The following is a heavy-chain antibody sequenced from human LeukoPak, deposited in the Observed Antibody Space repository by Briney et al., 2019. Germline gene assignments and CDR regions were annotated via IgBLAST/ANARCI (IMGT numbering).Heavy chain of an antibody. J-gene: IGHJ3*02. CDR1: GGSISSSSYY. CDR2: IYYSGST. CDR3: ARHYYYDSSGYYYDAFDI. D-gene: IGHD3-22*01. V-gene: IGHV4-39*01. Sequence: SETLSLTCTVSGGSISSSSYYWGWIRQPPGKGPEWIGSIYYSGSTYYNPSLKSRVTISVDTSKNQFSLKLSSVTAADTAVYYCARHYYYDSSGYYYDAFDIWGQGTMVTVSS.